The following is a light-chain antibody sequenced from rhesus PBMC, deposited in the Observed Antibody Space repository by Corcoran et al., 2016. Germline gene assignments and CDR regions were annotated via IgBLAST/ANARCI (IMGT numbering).Light chain of an antibody. Sequence: DIQLTQSPPSLSAPVGDRVTSTCRESQGMSSYLAWYQQKSGKAPNLLIYDASNLQSGVPSRFSGSGSGTEFTLTISTLQPEDSATYYCQQRHSYPYSFGHGTKVEIK. CDR3: QQRHSYPYS. CDR1: QGMSSY. V-gene: IGKV1-38*01. CDR2: DAS. J-gene: IGKJ2*01.